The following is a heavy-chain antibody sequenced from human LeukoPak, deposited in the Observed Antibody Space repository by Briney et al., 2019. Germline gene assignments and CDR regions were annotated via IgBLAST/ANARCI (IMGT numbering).Heavy chain of an antibody. Sequence: GGSLRLSCAASGFTFSSYAMHWVRQAPGKGLEWVAVISYDGSNKYYADSVKGRLTISRDNSKNTLYLQMNSLRAEDTAVYYCARDLGSLHPWLRLDYWGQGTLVTVSS. CDR1: GFTFSSYA. D-gene: IGHD5-12*01. CDR3: ARDLGSLHPWLRLDY. V-gene: IGHV3-30*04. J-gene: IGHJ4*02. CDR2: ISYDGSNK.